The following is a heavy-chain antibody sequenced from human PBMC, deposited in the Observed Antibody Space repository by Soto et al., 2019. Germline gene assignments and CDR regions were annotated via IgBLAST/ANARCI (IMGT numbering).Heavy chain of an antibody. Sequence: PGGSLRLSCAASGFTFSSYSMNWVRQAPGKGREWVSYISSSSSTIYYADPVKGRFTISRDNAKNSLYLQMNSLRAEDTAVYYCARGPYYFDSSGPWGYFDLWGRGTLVTVAS. J-gene: IGHJ2*01. CDR1: GFTFSSYS. V-gene: IGHV3-48*01. D-gene: IGHD3-22*01. CDR3: ARGPYYFDSSGPWGYFDL. CDR2: ISSSSSTI.